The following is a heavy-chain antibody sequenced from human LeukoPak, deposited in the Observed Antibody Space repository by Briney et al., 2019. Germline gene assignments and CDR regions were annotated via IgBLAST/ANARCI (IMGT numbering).Heavy chain of an antibody. CDR2: IYTSGST. D-gene: IGHD2-21*01. CDR3: ARDYHCGGGDCSWVDY. J-gene: IGHJ4*02. CDR1: GDSISSYY. Sequence: SETLSLTCTVSGDSISSYYWSWIRQPAGKGLEWIGRIYTSGSTNYNPSLKSRVTVSVDRSKNQFSLKMTSVTAADTAVYYCARDYHCGGGDCSWVDYWGQGTLVTVS. V-gene: IGHV4-4*07.